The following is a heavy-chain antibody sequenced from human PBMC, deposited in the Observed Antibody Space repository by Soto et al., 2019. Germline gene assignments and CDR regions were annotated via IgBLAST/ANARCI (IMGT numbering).Heavy chain of an antibody. Sequence: GGSLRLSCAASGFTFSSYGMHWVRQAPGKGLEWVAVIWYDGSHKYYADSVKGRFTISRDNSKNTLYLQMNSLRAEDTAVYYCMNLYSYGSGSYYKWGQGTLVTVSS. CDR3: MNLYSYGSGSYYK. J-gene: IGHJ4*02. V-gene: IGHV3-33*06. CDR2: IWYDGSHK. CDR1: GFTFSSYG. D-gene: IGHD3-10*01.